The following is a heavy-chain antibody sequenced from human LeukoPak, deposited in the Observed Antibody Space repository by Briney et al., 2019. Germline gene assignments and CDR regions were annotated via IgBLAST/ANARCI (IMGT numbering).Heavy chain of an antibody. V-gene: IGHV1-69*04. D-gene: IGHD6-19*01. Sequence: SVKVSCKASGGTFSSYAISWVRQAPGQGLEWMGRIIPILGIANYAQKFQGRVTITADKSTSTAYMELSSLRSEDTAVYYCARHPIAVAALYGMDAWGQGTTVTVSS. CDR1: GGTFSSYA. CDR3: ARHPIAVAALYGMDA. J-gene: IGHJ6*02. CDR2: IIPILGIA.